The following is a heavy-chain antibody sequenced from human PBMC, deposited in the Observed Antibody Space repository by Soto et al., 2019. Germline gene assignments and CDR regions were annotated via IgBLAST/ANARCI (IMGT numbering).Heavy chain of an antibody. D-gene: IGHD5-12*01. CDR2: INPYNDDT. CDR1: GYTFTRHA. CDR3: ERDRSDYAFDS. Sequence: QVQLVQSGAAVKKPGASVKVSCKASGYTFTRHAITWVRQAPGQGLEWMGWINPYNDDTNYSRKFQGRVTMTRDTSTRTAYMELRNRTSDDTAVYYGERDRSDYAFDSWGQGTLVTVSS. J-gene: IGHJ4*02. V-gene: IGHV1-18*04.